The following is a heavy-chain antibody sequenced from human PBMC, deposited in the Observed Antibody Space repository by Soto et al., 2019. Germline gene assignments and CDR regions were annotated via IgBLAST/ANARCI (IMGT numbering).Heavy chain of an antibody. CDR2: IRPYNGDT. Sequence: ASVKVSCKASGYMFISYGINWVRQAPGQGLEWMGWIRPYNGDTKYAQNLQGRVTMTTDTSTSTAYMEMRSLRSDDTAVYYCVRDLDGSGSYYTDYWGPGTLVTVSS. D-gene: IGHD3-10*01. V-gene: IGHV1-18*01. CDR3: VRDLDGSGSYYTDY. CDR1: GYMFISYG. J-gene: IGHJ4*02.